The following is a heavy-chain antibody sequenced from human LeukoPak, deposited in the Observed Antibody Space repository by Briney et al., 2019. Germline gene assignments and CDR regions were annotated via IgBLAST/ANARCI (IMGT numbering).Heavy chain of an antibody. CDR1: GGSISSYY. V-gene: IGHV4-4*07. D-gene: IGHD3-22*01. CDR2: IYTSGST. CDR3: ARDLSSSGYYYYFDY. J-gene: IGHJ4*02. Sequence: SETLSLTCTVSGGSISSYYWSWIRQPAGKGLEWIGRIYTSGSTNYNPSLKSRVTMSVDTSKSQFSLKLSSVTAADTAVYYCARDLSSSGYYYYFDYWGQGTLVTVSS.